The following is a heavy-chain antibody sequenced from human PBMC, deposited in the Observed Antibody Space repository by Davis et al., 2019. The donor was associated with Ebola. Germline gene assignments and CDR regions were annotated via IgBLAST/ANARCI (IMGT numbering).Heavy chain of an antibody. Sequence: SLKISCAASGFTFKTYGMHWVRQAPGKGLEWVSGISSHGGNIGYGDSVKGRFIISRDNAKNSLYLQMNSLRAEDTAVYYCARDQSWSFDYWGLGTLVTVSS. J-gene: IGHJ4*02. D-gene: IGHD2-8*02. CDR2: ISSHGGNI. CDR1: GFTFKTYG. CDR3: ARDQSWSFDY. V-gene: IGHV3-9*01.